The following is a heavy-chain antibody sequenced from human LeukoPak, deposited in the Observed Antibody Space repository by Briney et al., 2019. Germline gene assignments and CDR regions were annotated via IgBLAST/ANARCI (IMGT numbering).Heavy chain of an antibody. CDR2: ISYDGSNK. CDR3: AKVTHYGGNSGPRTYYYYYYGMDV. V-gene: IGHV3-30*18. Sequence: GGSLRLSCAASGFTFSSYGMHWVRQAPGKGLEWVAVISYDGSNKYYADSVKGRFTISRDNSKNTLYLQMNSLRGEDTAVYYCAKVTHYGGNSGPRTYYYYYYGMDVWGQGTTVTVSS. J-gene: IGHJ6*02. CDR1: GFTFSSYG. D-gene: IGHD4-23*01.